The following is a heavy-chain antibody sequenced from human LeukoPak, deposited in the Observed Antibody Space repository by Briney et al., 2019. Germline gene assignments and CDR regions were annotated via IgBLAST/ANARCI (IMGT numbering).Heavy chain of an antibody. D-gene: IGHD5-24*01. Sequence: GGSLRLSCAASGFTFSSYAMHWVRQAPGKGLEWVAVISYDGSNKYYADSVKGRFTISRDNSKNTLYLQMNSLRAEDTAVYYCAREGPGWLPFDYWGQGTLVTVSS. V-gene: IGHV3-30-3*01. J-gene: IGHJ4*02. CDR2: ISYDGSNK. CDR1: GFTFSSYA. CDR3: AREGPGWLPFDY.